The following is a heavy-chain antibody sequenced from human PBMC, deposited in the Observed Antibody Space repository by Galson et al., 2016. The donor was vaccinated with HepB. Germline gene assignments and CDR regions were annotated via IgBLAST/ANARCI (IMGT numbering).Heavy chain of an antibody. V-gene: IGHV3-21*01. CDR2: ISSSSNSI. D-gene: IGHD6-19*01. J-gene: IGHJ6*02. CDR3: ARDERWPRGMDV. Sequence: SLRLSCAASGFTFSSYNMNWVRQAPGKGLGWVSSISSSSNSIYAADSVKGRFTITRDNAKNSLFLQMNSLRAEDTAVYYCARDERWPRGMDVWGQGTTVTVSS. CDR1: GFTFSSYN.